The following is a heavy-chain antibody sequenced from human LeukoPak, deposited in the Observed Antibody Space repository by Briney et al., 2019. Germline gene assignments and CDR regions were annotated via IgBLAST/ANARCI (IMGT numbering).Heavy chain of an antibody. V-gene: IGHV4-39*02. CDR2: VYYSGST. CDR1: GGSISSSSYY. CDR3: ARDYGDYYYFDY. J-gene: IGHJ4*02. Sequence: SETLPLTRTVSGGSISSSSYYWGWIRQPPGKGLEWIGSVYYSGSTYYNPSLKSRVTISVDTSKNQFSLKLSSVTAADTAVYYCARDYGDYYYFDYWGQGTLVTVSS. D-gene: IGHD4-17*01.